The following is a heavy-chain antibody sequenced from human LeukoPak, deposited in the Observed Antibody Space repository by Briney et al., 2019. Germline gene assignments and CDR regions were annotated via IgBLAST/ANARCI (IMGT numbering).Heavy chain of an antibody. D-gene: IGHD3-10*01. CDR1: GFTFDDYT. CDR3: AKAFRAGGIRGVTHYYYGMDV. J-gene: IGHJ6*02. CDR2: ISWDGGST. Sequence: GGSLRLSCAASGFTFDDYTMHWVRQAPGKGLEWVSLISWDGGSTYYADSVKGRFTISRDNSKNSLYLQMNSLRTEDTALYYCAKAFRAGGIRGVTHYYYGMDVWGQGTTVTVSS. V-gene: IGHV3-43*01.